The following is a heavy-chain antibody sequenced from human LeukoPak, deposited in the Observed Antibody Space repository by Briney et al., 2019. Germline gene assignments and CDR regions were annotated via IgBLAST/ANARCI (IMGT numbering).Heavy chain of an antibody. CDR3: ARGRQQDY. CDR2: INHSGST. CDR1: GGSFSGYY. V-gene: IGHV4-34*01. J-gene: IGHJ4*02. Sequence: PSETLSLTCAVHGGSFSGYYWSWIRQPPGKGLEWIGEINHSGSTNYNPSLKSRVTISVDTSKNQFSLKLSSVTAADTAVYYCARGRQQDYWGQGTLVTVSS. D-gene: IGHD6-13*01.